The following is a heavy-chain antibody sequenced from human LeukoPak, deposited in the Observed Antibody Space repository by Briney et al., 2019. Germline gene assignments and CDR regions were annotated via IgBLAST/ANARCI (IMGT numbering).Heavy chain of an antibody. D-gene: IGHD6-19*01. CDR2: IHKSWSA. J-gene: IGHJ4*02. CDR3: ARDSGFAPGPY. V-gene: IGHV4-61*02. CDR1: GGSISGSNYH. Sequence: SETLSLTCTVSGGSISGSNYHWTWLRQPAGKGLEWIGRIHKSWSANYNPSLKSRVTLSIDTSNNQFFLDLRSVTATDTAVYFCARDSGFAPGPYWGQGILVTVSS.